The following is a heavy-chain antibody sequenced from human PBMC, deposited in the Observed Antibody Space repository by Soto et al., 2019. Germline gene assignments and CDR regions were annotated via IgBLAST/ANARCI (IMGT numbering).Heavy chain of an antibody. Sequence: GGSLRLSCXASGFTVSSNYMSWVRQAPGKGLEWVSVIYSGGSTYYADSVKGRFTISRDNSKNTLYLQMNSLRAEDTAVYYCAKGSGASSYSCFDYWGQGTLVTVSS. CDR1: GFTVSSNY. D-gene: IGHD2-15*01. J-gene: IGHJ4*02. V-gene: IGHV3-66*01. CDR3: AKGSGASSYSCFDY. CDR2: IYSGGST.